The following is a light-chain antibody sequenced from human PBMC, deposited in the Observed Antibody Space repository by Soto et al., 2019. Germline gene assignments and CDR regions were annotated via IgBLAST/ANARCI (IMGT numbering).Light chain of an antibody. J-gene: IGKJ1*01. CDR3: QQCNSFAWS. V-gene: IGKV1-9*01. CDR2: AAS. Sequence: DIQLTQSPSTLSASVGDRVPITCLDSPGISSYLAWYQQKPGKAPKLLIYAASTLQSGVPSRFSGSGSGTDFTLTFSCLQAEDFATYYCQQCNSFAWSFGQGTKVDIK. CDR1: PGISSY.